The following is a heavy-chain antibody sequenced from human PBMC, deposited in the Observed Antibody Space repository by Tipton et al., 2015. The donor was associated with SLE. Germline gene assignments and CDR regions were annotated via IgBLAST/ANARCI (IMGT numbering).Heavy chain of an antibody. V-gene: IGHV4-59*08. Sequence: TLSLTCTVSGGSISTYYWSWIRQHQGKGLEWNGYIYYSVSTNYNPSLKSRVTITVDTYKNQFYLNLSSMTAADADVYYCETPGGNSDAFDIWGQVTMVTVSS. J-gene: IGHJ3*02. CDR3: ETPGGNSDAFDI. D-gene: IGHD4-23*01. CDR2: IYYSVST. CDR1: GGSISTYY.